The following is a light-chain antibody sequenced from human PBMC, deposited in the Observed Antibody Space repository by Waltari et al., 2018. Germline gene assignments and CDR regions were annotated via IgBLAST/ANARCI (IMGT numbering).Light chain of an antibody. CDR2: AAS. V-gene: IGKV1-9*01. CDR1: QVILGY. Sequence: TQLTQSPSSLAASVGDRVTISCRTSQVILGYLAWYQQKPGKAPKLLIYAASTLQSGVPSRFSGSRFGTEFTLTISSLEPEDFAVYYCQQRSNWPITFGQGTRLEIK. CDR3: QQRSNWPIT. J-gene: IGKJ5*01.